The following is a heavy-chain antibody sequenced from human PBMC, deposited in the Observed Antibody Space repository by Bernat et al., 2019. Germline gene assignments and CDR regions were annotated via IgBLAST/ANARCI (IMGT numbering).Heavy chain of an antibody. V-gene: IGHV1-69*01. CDR2: IIPIFGTA. CDR3: ARGGDYYGSGSRDAFDI. CDR1: GGTFSSYA. D-gene: IGHD3-10*01. Sequence: GSSVKVSCKASGGTFSSYAISWVRQAPGQGLEWVGGIIPIFGTANYAQKFQGRVTITADESTSTAYMELSSLRSEDTAVYYCARGGDYYGSGSRDAFDIWGQGTMVTVSS. J-gene: IGHJ3*02.